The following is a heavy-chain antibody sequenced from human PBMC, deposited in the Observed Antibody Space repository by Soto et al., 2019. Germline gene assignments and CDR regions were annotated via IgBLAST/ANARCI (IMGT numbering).Heavy chain of an antibody. CDR1: GGSISSYY. V-gene: IGHV4-59*01. CDR2: IYYSGST. D-gene: IGHD3-3*01. Sequence: SETLSLTCTVSGGSISSYYWSWIRQPPGKGLEWIGYIYYSGSTNYNPSLKSRVTISVDTSKNQFSLKLSSVTAADTAVYYCASSITIFGVVNWFDPWGQGTLVTVSS. J-gene: IGHJ5*02. CDR3: ASSITIFGVVNWFDP.